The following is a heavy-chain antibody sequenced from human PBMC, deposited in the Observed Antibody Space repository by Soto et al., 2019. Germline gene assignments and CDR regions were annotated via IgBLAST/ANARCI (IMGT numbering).Heavy chain of an antibody. CDR1: GFVFRNLT. V-gene: IGHV3-23*01. D-gene: IGHD3-10*01. CDR3: AKIMVQGVLVDALDV. CDR2: ISFNGGVI. J-gene: IGHJ6*02. Sequence: DVQLLESGGGVVQPGGSLRLSCAASGFVFRNLTMNWVRQGPGKVLEYVAIISFNGGVIFDADSVRGRFTISRDNAKNILYLDMTSLRPEDSGVYYCAKIMVQGVLVDALDVWGRGTTVTVS.